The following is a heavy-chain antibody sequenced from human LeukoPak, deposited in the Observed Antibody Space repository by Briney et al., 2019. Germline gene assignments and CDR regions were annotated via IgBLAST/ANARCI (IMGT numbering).Heavy chain of an antibody. CDR3: AKARWEPNFDY. CDR1: GFTFSNAW. D-gene: IGHD1-26*01. CDR2: IKTKADGGTT. Sequence: GGSLRLSCAASGFTFSNAWMTWVRQAPGKGLEWVGHIKTKADGGTTDYAAPVRGRFTISRDDSKNTLYLQMNSLKTEDTALYYCAKARWEPNFDYWGQGTLVTVSS. V-gene: IGHV3-15*01. J-gene: IGHJ4*02.